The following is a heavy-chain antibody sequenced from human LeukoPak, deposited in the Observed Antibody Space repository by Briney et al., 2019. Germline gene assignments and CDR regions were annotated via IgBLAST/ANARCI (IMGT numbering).Heavy chain of an antibody. CDR3: AREPGVLRYFDWLIRGNWFDP. D-gene: IGHD3-9*01. CDR1: GGSFSGYY. Sequence: SETLSLTCAVYGGSFSGYYWSWIRQPPGKGLEWIGEINHSGGTNYNPSLKSRVTISVDTSKNQFSLKLSSVTAADTAVYYCAREPGVLRYFDWLIRGNWFDPWGQGTLVTVSS. CDR2: INHSGGT. V-gene: IGHV4-34*01. J-gene: IGHJ5*02.